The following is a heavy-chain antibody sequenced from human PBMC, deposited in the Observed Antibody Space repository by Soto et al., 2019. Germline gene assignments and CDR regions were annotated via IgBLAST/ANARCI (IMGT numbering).Heavy chain of an antibody. J-gene: IGHJ4*02. CDR2: ISGSGGST. V-gene: IGHV3-23*01. D-gene: IGHD3-10*01. Sequence: GGSLRLSCAASGFTFISYAMSWVLQAPGKGLEWVSAISGSGGSTYYADSVKGRFTISRDNSKNTLYLQMNSLRAEDTAVYYCAKLGYYYGSGSTDFWGQGTLVTVSS. CDR1: GFTFISYA. CDR3: AKLGYYYGSGSTDF.